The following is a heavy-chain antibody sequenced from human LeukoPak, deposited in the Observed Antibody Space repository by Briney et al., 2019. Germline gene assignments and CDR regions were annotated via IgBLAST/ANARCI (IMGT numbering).Heavy chain of an antibody. J-gene: IGHJ6*03. CDR2: IYYSGST. Sequence: SETLSLTRTVSGGSISSHYWSWIRQPPGKGLEWIGYIYYSGSTNYNPSLKSRVTISVDTSKNQFSLKLSSVTAADTAVYYCARLSSWYYYMDVWGKGTTVTVSS. CDR3: ARLSSWYYYMDV. CDR1: GGSISSHY. V-gene: IGHV4-59*11. D-gene: IGHD6-13*01.